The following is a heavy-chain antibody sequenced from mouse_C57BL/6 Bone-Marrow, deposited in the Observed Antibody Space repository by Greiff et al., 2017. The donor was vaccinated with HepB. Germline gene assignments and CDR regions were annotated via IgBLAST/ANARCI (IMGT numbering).Heavy chain of an antibody. CDR2: IDPSDSYT. CDR1: GYTFTSYW. D-gene: IGHD2-4*01. V-gene: IGHV1-59*01. J-gene: IGHJ2*01. Sequence: QVQLQQPGAELVRPGPSVKLSCKASGYTFTSYWMHWVKQRPGQGLEWIGVIDPSDSYTNYNQKFKGKATLTVDTSSSTAYMQLSSLTSEDSAVYYCASYDYEDYWGQGTTLTVSS. CDR3: ASYDYEDY.